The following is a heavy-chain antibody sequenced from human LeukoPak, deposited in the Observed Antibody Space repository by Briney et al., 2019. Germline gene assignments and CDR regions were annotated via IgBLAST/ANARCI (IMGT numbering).Heavy chain of an antibody. Sequence: SVKVSCKASGFTFTSSAMQGVRQARGQRLEGIGWIVVGSGNTNYAQKFQERVTITRDMSTSTAYMELSSLRSEDTAVYYCAAVRYGGNPFDYWGKGTLVTVSS. D-gene: IGHD4-23*01. CDR2: IVVGSGNT. CDR1: GFTFTSSA. V-gene: IGHV1-58*02. CDR3: AAVRYGGNPFDY. J-gene: IGHJ4*02.